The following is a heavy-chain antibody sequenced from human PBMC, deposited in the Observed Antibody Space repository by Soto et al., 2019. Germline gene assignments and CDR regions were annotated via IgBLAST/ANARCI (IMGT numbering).Heavy chain of an antibody. V-gene: IGHV1-69*01. CDR3: ARDNDGDYPIGYFDY. Sequence: QVQLVQSGAEVKKPGSSVKVSCKASGGTFSSYAISWVRQAPGQGLEWMGGIIPIFGTANYAQKFQGRVTITADESTNTAYMELSSLRSDDTAVYYCARDNDGDYPIGYFDYWGQGTLVTVSS. J-gene: IGHJ4*02. CDR2: IIPIFGTA. D-gene: IGHD4-17*01. CDR1: GGTFSSYA.